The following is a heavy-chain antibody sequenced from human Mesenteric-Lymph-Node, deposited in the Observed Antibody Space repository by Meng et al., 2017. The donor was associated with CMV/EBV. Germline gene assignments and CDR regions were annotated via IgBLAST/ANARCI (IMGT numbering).Heavy chain of an antibody. Sequence: LRLSCAVYGGSFSGYYWSWIRQLPGKGLEWIGEINHSGSTNYNPSLKSRVTISVDTSKNQFSLKLSSVTAADTAVYYCASERWLRLGGFDYWGQGTLVTVSS. CDR1: GGSFSGYY. V-gene: IGHV4-34*01. CDR3: ASERWLRLGGFDY. D-gene: IGHD5-24*01. J-gene: IGHJ4*02. CDR2: INHSGST.